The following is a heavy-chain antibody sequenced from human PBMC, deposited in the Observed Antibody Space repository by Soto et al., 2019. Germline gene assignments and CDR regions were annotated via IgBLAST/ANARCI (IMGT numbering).Heavy chain of an antibody. V-gene: IGHV3-15*07. Sequence: GGSLRLSCAASGFTFSNAWMNWVRQAPGKGLEWVGRIKSKTDGGTTDYAAPVKGRFTISRDDSKNTLYLQMNSLKTEEPAVYYCTTVGTTGTTSARFLGVSYYYYYGMDVWGQGTTVTVSS. CDR2: IKSKTDGGTT. CDR3: TTVGTTGTTSARFLGVSYYYYYGMDV. J-gene: IGHJ6*02. CDR1: GFTFSNAW. D-gene: IGHD1-1*01.